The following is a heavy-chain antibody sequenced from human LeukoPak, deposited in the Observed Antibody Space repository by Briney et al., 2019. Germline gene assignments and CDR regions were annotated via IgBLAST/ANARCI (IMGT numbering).Heavy chain of an antibody. Sequence: GASVTVSCTASGGTFSSYAISWVRQAPGQGLEWMGGIIPIFGTTNYAQKFQGRVTITADESTSTAYMELSSLRSEDTAVYYCATTYSYDSSGYYPWGQGTLVTVSS. CDR2: IIPIFGTT. D-gene: IGHD3-22*01. V-gene: IGHV1-69*13. CDR3: ATTYSYDSSGYYP. CDR1: GGTFSSYA. J-gene: IGHJ5*02.